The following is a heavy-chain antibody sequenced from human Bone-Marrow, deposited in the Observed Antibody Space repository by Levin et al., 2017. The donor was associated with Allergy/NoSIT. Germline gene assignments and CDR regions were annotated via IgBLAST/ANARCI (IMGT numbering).Heavy chain of an antibody. Sequence: AASVKVSCKASGYTFTSYGISWVRQAPGQGLEWMGWISAYNGNTNYAQKLQGRVTMTTDTSTSTAYMELRSLRSDDTAVYYCARDTGGGDLGWFDPWGQGTLVTVSS. CDR1: GYTFTSYG. CDR3: ARDTGGGDLGWFDP. CDR2: ISAYNGNT. D-gene: IGHD3-16*01. V-gene: IGHV1-18*01. J-gene: IGHJ5*02.